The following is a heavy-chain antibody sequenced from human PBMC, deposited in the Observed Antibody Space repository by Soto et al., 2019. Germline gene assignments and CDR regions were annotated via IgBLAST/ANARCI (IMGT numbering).Heavy chain of an antibody. V-gene: IGHV3-11*06. CDR2: ISRSSSYI. D-gene: IGHD3-16*01. CDR1: GFTFSDYY. Sequence: PGGSLRLSCAASGFTFSDYYMSWIRQAPGKGLEWVSSISRSSSYIYYADSVKGRFTISRDNAKNSLYLQMNSLRAEDTAVYYCARDLHDYVSFRFDPWGQGTLVTVSS. J-gene: IGHJ5*02. CDR3: ARDLHDYVSFRFDP.